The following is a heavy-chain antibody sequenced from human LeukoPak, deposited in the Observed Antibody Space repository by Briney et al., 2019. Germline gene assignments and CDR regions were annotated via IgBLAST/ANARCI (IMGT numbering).Heavy chain of an antibody. D-gene: IGHD3-22*01. CDR2: ISSSSSYI. J-gene: IGHJ4*02. CDR1: GFTFSSYS. Sequence: GGSLRLSCAASGFTFSSYSMNWVRQAPGKGLEWVSSISSSSSYIYYADSVKGRFTISRDNAKNSLYLQMNSLRAEDTAVYYCARIAMIVVPLSYYFDYWGQGTLVTVSS. V-gene: IGHV3-21*01. CDR3: ARIAMIVVPLSYYFDY.